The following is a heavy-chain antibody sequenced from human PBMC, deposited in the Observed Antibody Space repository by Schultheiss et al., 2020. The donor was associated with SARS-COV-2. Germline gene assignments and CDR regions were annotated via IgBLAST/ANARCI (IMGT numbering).Heavy chain of an antibody. CDR2: IYYSGST. V-gene: IGHV4-39*02. CDR3: VRDGAMGLDTLDV. J-gene: IGHJ3*01. CDR1: GGSISSSSYY. D-gene: IGHD2-8*01. Sequence: SETLSLTCTVSGGSISSSSYYWGWVRQPPGEGLEWIGTIYYSGSTYYNPSLKSRVTISVDTSKNQFSLQLNSVTPEDTAVYYCVRDGAMGLDTLDVWGQGTMVTVSS.